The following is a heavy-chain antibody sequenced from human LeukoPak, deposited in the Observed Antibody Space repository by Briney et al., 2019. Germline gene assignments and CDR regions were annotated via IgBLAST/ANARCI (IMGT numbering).Heavy chain of an antibody. V-gene: IGHV1-46*01. CDR3: ARAGVVVVGDNWFDP. CDR1: GYTLTYRY. Sequence: GASVKVSCKASGYTLTYRYLHWVRQAPGQGLEWMGIINPSGGSTSYAQKFQGRVTMTRDTSTSTVYMELSSLRSEDTAVYYCARAGVVVVGDNWFDPWGQGTLVTVSS. J-gene: IGHJ5*02. D-gene: IGHD2-21*01. CDR2: INPSGGST.